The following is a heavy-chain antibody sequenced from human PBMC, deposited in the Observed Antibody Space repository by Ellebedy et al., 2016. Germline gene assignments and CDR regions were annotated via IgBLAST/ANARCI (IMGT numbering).Heavy chain of an antibody. Sequence: GGSLRLSXAASGFTFSSSTMSWVRQAPGKGLEWVSSISASGGSTYYADSVKGRFTISRDNSKNTLYLQMNSLRAEDTAVYYCAKVSSSWYEGNDYWGQGTLVTVSS. CDR3: AKVSSSWYEGNDY. CDR2: ISASGGST. CDR1: GFTFSSST. V-gene: IGHV3-23*01. D-gene: IGHD6-13*01. J-gene: IGHJ4*02.